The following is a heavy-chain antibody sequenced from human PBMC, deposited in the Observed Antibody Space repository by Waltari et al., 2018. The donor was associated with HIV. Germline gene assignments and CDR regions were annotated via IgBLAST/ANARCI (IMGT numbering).Heavy chain of an antibody. CDR1: VVLVSDSY. CDR2: MYADGAS. Sequence: VHLVETGGGVYFTGAPLTVSCAVSVVLVSDSYLSWVRQVPGKGLEWVSVMYADGASYYADSVKGRSMVSKNKAKNTFDLHIYASRVADTAIYYCTRGVRYFAPWGRGAPVSVS. D-gene: IGHD1-26*01. V-gene: IGHV3-53*02. J-gene: IGHJ5*02. CDR3: TRGVRYFAP.